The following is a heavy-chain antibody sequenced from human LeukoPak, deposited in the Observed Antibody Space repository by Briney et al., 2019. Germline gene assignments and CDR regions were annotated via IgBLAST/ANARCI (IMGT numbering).Heavy chain of an antibody. CDR3: ARAVAGSAEYLQH. D-gene: IGHD6-19*01. J-gene: IGHJ1*01. CDR1: GGSFSGYY. V-gene: IGHV4-34*01. Sequence: SETLSLTCAVYGGSFSGYYWSWIRQPPGKGLEWIGEINHSGSTNYNPSLKSRVTISVDTSNNQFSLKLSSVTAADTAVYYCARAVAGSAEYLQHWGQGTLVTVSS. CDR2: INHSGST.